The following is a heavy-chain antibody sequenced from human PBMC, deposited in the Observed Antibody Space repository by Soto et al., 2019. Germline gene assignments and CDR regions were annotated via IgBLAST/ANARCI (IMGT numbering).Heavy chain of an antibody. CDR2: ISYDGSNK. CDR1: GFTFSSYA. Sequence: GGSLRLSCAASGFTFSSYAMHWVRQAPGKGLEWVAVISYDGSNKYCADSVKGRFTISRDNSKNTLYLQLNSLRAEDTAVYYCSRVRYCSSTSPPYYYYYYGMDVWGQGTTVTVSS. CDR3: SRVRYCSSTSPPYYYYYYGMDV. V-gene: IGHV3-30-3*01. J-gene: IGHJ6*02. D-gene: IGHD2-2*01.